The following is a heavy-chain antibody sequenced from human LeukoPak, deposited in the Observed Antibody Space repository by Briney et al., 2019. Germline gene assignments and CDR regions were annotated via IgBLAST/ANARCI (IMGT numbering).Heavy chain of an antibody. CDR1: GFTLQDYW. V-gene: IGHV3-7*01. J-gene: IGHJ4*02. CDR2: INYDGSAK. CDR3: LRGDPDY. Sequence: GGSLGLSCAGSGFTLQDYWMNWVRQAPGKGLEWVANINYDGSAKYYVDSVEGRFTISRDNAKNSLYLHMSSLTVEDTAVYYCLRGDPDYWGQGTLVTVSS.